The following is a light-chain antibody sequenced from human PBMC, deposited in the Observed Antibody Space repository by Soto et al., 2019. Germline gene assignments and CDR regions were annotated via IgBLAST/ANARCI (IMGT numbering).Light chain of an antibody. CDR3: QSYDTILSGYV. CDR2: ANN. CDR1: SSNIGAGYD. J-gene: IGLJ1*01. Sequence: QSVLTQPPSVSGAPGQRVTISCTGSSSNIGAGYDIHWYQQVPGTAPKPLIYANNNRASGVPDRFSGSKSGTSASLAITGLQAEDEADYYYQSYDTILSGYVFGPGTQLTVL. V-gene: IGLV1-40*01.